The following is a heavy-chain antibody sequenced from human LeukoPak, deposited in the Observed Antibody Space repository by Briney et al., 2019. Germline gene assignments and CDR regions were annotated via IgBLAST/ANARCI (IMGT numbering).Heavy chain of an antibody. CDR3: ARGRIMIFGWYLGRDYMDV. CDR2: INHSGST. V-gene: IGHV4-34*01. CDR1: GGSFSGYY. J-gene: IGHJ6*03. D-gene: IGHD3/OR15-3a*01. Sequence: PSETLSLTCAVYGGSFSGYYWSWIRQPPGKGLEWIGEINHSGSTNYNPSLKSRVTISVDTSKNQFSLKLSSVTAADTAVYYCARGRIMIFGWYLGRDYMDVWGKGTTVTVSS.